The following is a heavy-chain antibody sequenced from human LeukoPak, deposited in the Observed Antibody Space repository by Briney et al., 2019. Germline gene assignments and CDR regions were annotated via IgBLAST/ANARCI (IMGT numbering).Heavy chain of an antibody. CDR2: ISYDGSNK. CDR1: GFTFSSYG. D-gene: IGHD6-19*01. J-gene: IGHJ4*02. V-gene: IGHV3-30*18. CDR3: AKDYSSGWYLDY. Sequence: GGSLRLSCAASGFTFSSYGMHWVRQAPGKGLEWVAVISYDGSNKYYADSVKGRLTISRDNSKNTLYLQMNSLRAEDTAVYYCAKDYSSGWYLDYWGQGTLVTVSS.